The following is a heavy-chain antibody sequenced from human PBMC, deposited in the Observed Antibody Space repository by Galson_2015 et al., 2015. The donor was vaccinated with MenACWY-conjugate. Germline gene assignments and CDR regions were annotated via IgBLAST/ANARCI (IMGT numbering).Heavy chain of an antibody. D-gene: IGHD4-17*01. CDR3: ARPGGDYEQRTFFDY. CDR2: IIPVFHTT. V-gene: IGHV1-69*13. J-gene: IGHJ4*02. Sequence: SVKVSCKASGGSFNTYSFNWIRQAPGQGPEWLGGIIPVFHTTDYAQRFQGRLTITADESTSTVYMELSSLRSDDTAIYYCARPGGDYEQRTFFDYWGQGTLVTVSS. CDR1: GGSFNTYS.